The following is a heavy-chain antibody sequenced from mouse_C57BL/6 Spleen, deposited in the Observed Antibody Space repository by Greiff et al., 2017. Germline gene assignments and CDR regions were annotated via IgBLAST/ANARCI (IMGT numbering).Heavy chain of an antibody. V-gene: IGHV5-4*01. CDR3: ARDEGSSGYYFDY. CDR1: GFTFSSYA. CDR2: ISDGGSYT. Sequence: EVQVVESGGGLVKPGGSLKLSCAASGFTFSSYAMSWVRQTPEKRLEWVATISDGGSYTYYPDNVKGRFTISRDNAKNNLYLQMSHLKSEDTAMYYCARDEGSSGYYFDYWGQGTTLTVSS. D-gene: IGHD3-2*02. J-gene: IGHJ2*01.